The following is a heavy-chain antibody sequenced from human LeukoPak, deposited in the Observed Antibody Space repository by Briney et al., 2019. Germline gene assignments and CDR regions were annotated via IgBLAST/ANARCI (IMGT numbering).Heavy chain of an antibody. V-gene: IGHV3-7*01. J-gene: IGHJ4*02. CDR2: INQDGSEK. Sequence: GGSLRLSCAASGFTFHNYWLSWVRQAPGKGLEWVANINQDGSEKYYVDSMKGRFTISRDNAKMSLYLEMNRLRVEETAVYYCARIGGSGWTNDCWGQGSLVTVSS. CDR1: GFTFHNYW. CDR3: ARIGGSGWTNDC. D-gene: IGHD6-19*01.